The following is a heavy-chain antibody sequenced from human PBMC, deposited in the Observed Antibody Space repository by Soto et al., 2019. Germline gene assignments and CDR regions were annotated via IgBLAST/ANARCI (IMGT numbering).Heavy chain of an antibody. J-gene: IGHJ4*02. D-gene: IGHD1-26*01. V-gene: IGHV3-30*18. CDR2: TSYDGNNK. Sequence: QVHLVDSGGDVVQPGGSPRLSCTGSGFTFGNYGMHWVLQAPGKGLEWVASTSYDGNNKYYADSLKGRFTISRDNSKKMVYLQMTSLGPEDTAVYYCAKGGGSARDFDYWGQGALVTVSS. CDR3: AKGGGSARDFDY. CDR1: GFTFGNYG.